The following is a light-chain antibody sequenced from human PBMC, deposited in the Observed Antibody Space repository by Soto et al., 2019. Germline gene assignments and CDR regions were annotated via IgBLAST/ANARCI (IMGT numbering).Light chain of an antibody. J-gene: IGKJ4*01. CDR3: KQYYSYPLT. Sequence: DIQMTQSPSTLSGSVGDRVTITCRASQTISSWLAWYQQKPGKAHKLLIYAAYTLQSGVQSRFSGSGSGTDFTLTIRCLQSEDFATYYCKQYYSYPLTFGGGTKVDIK. CDR2: AAY. CDR1: QTISSW. V-gene: IGKV1-5*01.